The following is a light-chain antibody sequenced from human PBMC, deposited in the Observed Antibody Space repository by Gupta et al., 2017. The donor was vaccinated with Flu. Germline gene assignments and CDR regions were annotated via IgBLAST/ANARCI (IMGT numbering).Light chain of an antibody. CDR2: DVS. J-gene: IGLJ2*01. CDR1: TSNVGGHNS. CDR3: SSYTSGSTDVGV. Sequence: QSALTQPASVSGPPGQSITISCTGTTSNVGGHNSLPRYQQRPGTAPKLMIDDVSNRPSGISNRCSGAKSGNTASITISGRQAEDDADYYCSSYTSGSTDVGVFGGGTKLTVL. V-gene: IGLV2-14*01.